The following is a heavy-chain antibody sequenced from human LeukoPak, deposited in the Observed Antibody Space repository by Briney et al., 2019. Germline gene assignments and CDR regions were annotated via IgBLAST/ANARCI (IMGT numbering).Heavy chain of an antibody. Sequence: GGSLRLSCVASGFTFTNYDMYWVRQATGKGLEWVSAISGSGGSTYYADSVKGRFTISRDNSKNTLYLQMNSLRAEDTAVYYCAKTPTYYYDSSGHNWFDPWGQGTLVTVSS. J-gene: IGHJ5*02. CDR2: ISGSGGST. CDR1: GFTFTNYD. D-gene: IGHD3-22*01. CDR3: AKTPTYYYDSSGHNWFDP. V-gene: IGHV3-23*01.